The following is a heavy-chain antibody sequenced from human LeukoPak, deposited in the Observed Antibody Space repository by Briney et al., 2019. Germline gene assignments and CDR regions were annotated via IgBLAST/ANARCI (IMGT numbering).Heavy chain of an antibody. J-gene: IGHJ4*02. CDR1: GFSLNEYG. D-gene: IGHD3-22*01. Sequence: GGSLRLSCVGSGFSLNEYGIHWVRQAPGKGLEWVAVVSYDGGHKYYADSVKGRFTISRDTSSDTVSLQMNSLRVEDTAVYYCARDRINMMVLGHDSGLDSWGQGTLVTVSS. CDR3: ARDRINMMVLGHDSGLDS. CDR2: VSYDGGHK. V-gene: IGHV3-30*03.